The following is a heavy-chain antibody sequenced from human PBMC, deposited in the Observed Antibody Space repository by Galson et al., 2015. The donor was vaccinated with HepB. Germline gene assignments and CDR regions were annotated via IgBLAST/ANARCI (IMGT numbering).Heavy chain of an antibody. CDR2: INHSGST. CDR3: ARGPASVVYDYVWGSSRQPLYYLDS. D-gene: IGHD3-16*02. CDR1: GGSISSYC. Sequence: SETLSLTCTVSGGSISSYCWSWIRQPPGKGLEWIGEINHSGSTNDNPSLKSRITISVDTSKNQFSLKLTSVTAPDAAVYYCARGPASVVYDYVWGSSRQPLYYLDSWGQGTLLTVSS. J-gene: IGHJ4*02. V-gene: IGHV4-34*01.